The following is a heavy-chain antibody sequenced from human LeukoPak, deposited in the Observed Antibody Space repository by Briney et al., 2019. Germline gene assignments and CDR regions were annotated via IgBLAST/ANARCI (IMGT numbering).Heavy chain of an antibody. D-gene: IGHD3-10*01. CDR3: ARVPVTMVRGVIVNYYYYYMDV. Sequence: PGGSLRLSCAASGFTFSDSYMTWIRQAPGKGLEWVSYISNSGSSIYYADSVKGRFTTSRDNAKSSLYLQMNSLRAEDTAVYYCARVPVTMVRGVIVNYYYYYMDVWGKGTTVTVSS. J-gene: IGHJ6*03. CDR1: GFTFSDSY. V-gene: IGHV3-11*04. CDR2: ISNSGSSI.